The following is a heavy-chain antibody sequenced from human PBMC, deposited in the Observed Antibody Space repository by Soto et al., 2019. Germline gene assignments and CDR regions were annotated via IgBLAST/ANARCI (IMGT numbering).Heavy chain of an antibody. CDR2: INAGNGNT. V-gene: IGHV1-3*01. CDR3: ATGPLSPGFHYYYSCGMDV. CDR1: GYTFTSYA. D-gene: IGHD3-10*01. J-gene: IGHJ6*02. Sequence: ASVKVSCKASGYTFTSYAMHWVRQAPGQRLEWMGWINAGNGNTKYSQKFQGRVTITWDTSASTAYMELSSLRSEDTAVYYCATGPLSPGFHYYYSCGMDVWGQATSVTVSS.